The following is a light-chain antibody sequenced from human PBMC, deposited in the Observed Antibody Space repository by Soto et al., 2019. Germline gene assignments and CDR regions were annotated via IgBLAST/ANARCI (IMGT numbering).Light chain of an antibody. CDR1: QTIGSW. J-gene: IGKJ1*01. CDR3: HHYNSYSEA. CDR2: KAS. V-gene: IGKV1-5*03. Sequence: DIQMTQSPSTLSGSVGDRVTLSCRASQTIGSWLAWNQKKPGKAPTLLIYKASTLKSGVPSRFSGGGSGTEFTLTISSLQPDDFATYYCHHYNSYSEAFGQGPRVDI.